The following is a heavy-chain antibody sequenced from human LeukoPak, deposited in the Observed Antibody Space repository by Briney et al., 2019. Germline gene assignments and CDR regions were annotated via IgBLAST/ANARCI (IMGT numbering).Heavy chain of an antibody. J-gene: IGHJ5*02. V-gene: IGHV4-31*03. Sequence: PPQTLSLTCTVSGVSISSCGYYWSWIPQHPGKGLEWIVYIYYSGSTYYNPSLKSRVTISVYTSKNQFSLKLSSVTAADTAVYYCARVTYCGSSSCYRFDPWGQRTLVTVSS. CDR3: ARVTYCGSSSCYRFDP. D-gene: IGHD2-2*01. CDR1: GVSISSCGYY. CDR2: IYYSGST.